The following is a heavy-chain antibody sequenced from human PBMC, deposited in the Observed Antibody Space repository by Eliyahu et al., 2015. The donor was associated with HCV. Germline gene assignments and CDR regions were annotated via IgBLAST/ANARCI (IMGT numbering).Heavy chain of an antibody. CDR1: GFTFSTYG. V-gene: IGHV3-30*18. D-gene: IGHD6-19*01. CDR3: AKDRLGWYFDY. CDR2: ISYDGNNK. Sequence: QVQLVESGGGVVQPGRSLRLSCXASGFTFSTYGIHWVRQAPGKGLEWVAFISYDGNNKYYADSGKGRFTISRDNSKNTLYLQMNSLRVEDTAVYHCAKDRLGWYFDYWGQGTLVTVSS. J-gene: IGHJ4*02.